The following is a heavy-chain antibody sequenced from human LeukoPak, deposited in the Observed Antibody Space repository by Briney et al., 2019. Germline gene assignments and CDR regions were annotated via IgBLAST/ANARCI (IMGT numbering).Heavy chain of an antibody. V-gene: IGHV3-48*01. J-gene: IGHJ4*02. CDR1: GFTLFSYN. Sequence: GGSLRLSCAASGFTLFSYNMIWVRQAPGQGLECISYISSSSDSKLYADSVKGRFAISRDNSKNTLYLQMNSLRTEDTAVYYCAKAQYYFDYWGQGTLVTVSS. CDR3: AKAQYYFDY. CDR2: ISSSSDSK.